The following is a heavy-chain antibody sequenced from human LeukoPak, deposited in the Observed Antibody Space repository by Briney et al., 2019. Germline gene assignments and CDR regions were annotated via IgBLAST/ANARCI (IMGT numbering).Heavy chain of an antibody. CDR3: AKGISSWRYFDY. CDR2: ISGSGGST. CDR1: GGSISSYY. Sequence: ETLSLTCTVSGGSISSYYWSWVRQAPGKGLEWVAIISGSGGSTYYADPVKGRFTISRDNSKNTLYLQMNSLRAEDTAVFYCAKGISSWRYFDYWGQGTLVTVSS. D-gene: IGHD6-13*01. V-gene: IGHV3-23*01. J-gene: IGHJ4*02.